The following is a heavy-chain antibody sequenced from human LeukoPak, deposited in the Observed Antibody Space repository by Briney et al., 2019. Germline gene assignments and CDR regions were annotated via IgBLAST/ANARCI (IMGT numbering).Heavy chain of an antibody. D-gene: IGHD5-18*01. V-gene: IGHV4-61*01. CDR1: GGSISSGSYY. J-gene: IGHJ4*02. CDR3: ARSGYSYGRFDY. CDR2: IYYSGST. Sequence: SQTLSLTCTVSGGSISSGSYYWSWIRQPPGKGLEWIGYIYYSGSTNYNPSLKSRVTISVDTSKNQFSLKLTSVTAADTAVYYCARSGYSYGRFDYWGQGTLVTVSS.